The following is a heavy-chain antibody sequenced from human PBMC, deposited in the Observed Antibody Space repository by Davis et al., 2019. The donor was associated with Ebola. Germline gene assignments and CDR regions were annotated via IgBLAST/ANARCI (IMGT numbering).Heavy chain of an antibody. D-gene: IGHD1-7*01. Sequence: GESLKISCAASGFIFSSYVMSWVRQAPGKGLEWASTLGTSADTYYADSVKGRFTISRDNSKNTLYLQMNSLRAEDTAVYYCAKVELLGYWGQGTLVTVSS. J-gene: IGHJ4*02. CDR3: AKVELLGY. CDR1: GFIFSSYV. CDR2: LGTSADT. V-gene: IGHV3-23*01.